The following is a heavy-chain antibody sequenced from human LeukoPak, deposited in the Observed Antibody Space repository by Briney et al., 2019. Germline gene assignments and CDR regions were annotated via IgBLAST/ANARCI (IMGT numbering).Heavy chain of an antibody. Sequence: GGSLRLSCAASGFTFSTYWMSWVRQAPGKGLEWVANIRQDGSEKYYLDSVKGRFTISRDNAKNSLYLQMNSLRAEDTAVYFCTREAAAGIDYWGQGTLVTVSS. D-gene: IGHD6-13*01. CDR3: TREAAAGIDY. J-gene: IGHJ4*02. V-gene: IGHV3-7*01. CDR1: GFTFSTYW. CDR2: IRQDGSEK.